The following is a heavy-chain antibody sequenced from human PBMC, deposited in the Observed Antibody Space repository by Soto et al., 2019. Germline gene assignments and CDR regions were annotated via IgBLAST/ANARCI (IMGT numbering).Heavy chain of an antibody. CDR1: GFTFSTYG. CDR2: ISYDGSNT. D-gene: IGHD3-10*01. V-gene: IGHV3-30*18. J-gene: IGHJ3*02. CDR3: AKDPAGSTLGFFDI. Sequence: VGSLRLSCAASGFTFSTYGMHWVRQAPGKGLEWVAVISYDGSNTYYADSVKGRFTFSRDNSKNTLYLQMNSLRAEDTAVYYCAKDPAGSTLGFFDIWGQGTMVTVSS.